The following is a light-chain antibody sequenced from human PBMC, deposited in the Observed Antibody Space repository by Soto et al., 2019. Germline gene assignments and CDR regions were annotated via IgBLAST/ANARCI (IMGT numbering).Light chain of an antibody. J-gene: IGKJ2*01. CDR2: SAS. CDR1: QSISSW. Sequence: IQVTQSPSTLSASVGDRVTITCRTSQSISSWLAWYQQKPGKAPRLLIYSASTLQSEVPSRFSGSGSGTDFTLTISSLQPEDFATYYCLQDYNYPFTFGQGTKLEIK. CDR3: LQDYNYPFT. V-gene: IGKV1-6*01.